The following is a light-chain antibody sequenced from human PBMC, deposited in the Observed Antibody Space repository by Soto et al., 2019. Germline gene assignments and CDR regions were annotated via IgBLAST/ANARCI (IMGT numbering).Light chain of an antibody. CDR1: SSDVGGYNY. V-gene: IGLV2-14*01. CDR2: DVS. CDR3: RSYIISSPLV. J-gene: IGLJ2*01. Sequence: QSVLTQPASVSGSPGQAITISCTGTSSDVGGYNYVSWYQQHPGKAPKLRIYDVSNRPSGVSNRFSGSKSGNTASLPISGLQSEDEADDYCRSYIISSPLVFGGGTKLTVL.